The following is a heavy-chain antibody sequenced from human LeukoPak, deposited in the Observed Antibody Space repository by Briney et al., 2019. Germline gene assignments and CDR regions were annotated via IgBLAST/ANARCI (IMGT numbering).Heavy chain of an antibody. J-gene: IGHJ3*02. CDR3: ATDLYYYDSSGYYLDAFDI. CDR1: GFTVSRNY. V-gene: IGHV3-66*01. D-gene: IGHD3-22*01. Sequence: PGGSLRLSCAASGFTVSRNYMSWVRQAPGKGLQWVSVIYSGAGTYYAYFVTGRFTISRDNSKNSLYLQMNSLRAEDTAVYYCATDLYYYDSSGYYLDAFDIWGQGTMVTVSS. CDR2: IYSGAGT.